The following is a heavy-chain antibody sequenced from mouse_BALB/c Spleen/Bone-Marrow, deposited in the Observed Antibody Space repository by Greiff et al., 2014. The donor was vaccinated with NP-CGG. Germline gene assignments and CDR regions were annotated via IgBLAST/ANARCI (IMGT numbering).Heavy chain of an antibody. J-gene: IGHJ2*01. CDR2: VHPNSGNT. V-gene: IGHV1S130*01. CDR3: ANYYGSSSY. D-gene: IGHD1-1*01. Sequence: VQLQESGSVLVRPGASVKLSCKASGYTFTSSWMHLAKQRPGQGLEWIGEVHPNSGNTNYNEKFKGKATLTVDTSSSTAYVDLSSLTPEDSAVYYCANYYGSSSYWGQGTTLTVSS. CDR1: GYTFTSSW.